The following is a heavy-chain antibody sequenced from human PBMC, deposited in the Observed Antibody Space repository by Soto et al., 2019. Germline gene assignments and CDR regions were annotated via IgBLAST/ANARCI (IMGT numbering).Heavy chain of an antibody. CDR3: RREEYDY. D-gene: IGHD1-26*01. J-gene: IGHJ4*02. CDR1: GFTFNTYT. CDR2: ISRTSNYI. Sequence: EVQLVESGGGLVKPGGSLTLSCAASGFTFNTYTMSWVRQAPGRGLEWVASISRTSNYIYYVDSVKGRFTISRDNAKNSLYLQMNSLRAEDTAVYYCRREEYDYWGQGTLVTVSS. V-gene: IGHV3-21*01.